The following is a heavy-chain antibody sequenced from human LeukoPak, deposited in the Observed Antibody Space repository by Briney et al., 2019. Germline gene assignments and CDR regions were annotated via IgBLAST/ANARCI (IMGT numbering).Heavy chain of an antibody. V-gene: IGHV3-7*01. CDR1: GFTFSSYW. CDR3: ARDAGTPQQWLVTDY. Sequence: GGSLRLSCAASGFTFSSYWMSWVRQAPGKGLEWVANIKQDGSEKYYVDSVKGRFTISRDNAKNSLYLQMNSLRAEDTAVYYCARDAGTPQQWLVTDYWGQGTLVTVSS. CDR2: IKQDGSEK. J-gene: IGHJ4*02. D-gene: IGHD6-19*01.